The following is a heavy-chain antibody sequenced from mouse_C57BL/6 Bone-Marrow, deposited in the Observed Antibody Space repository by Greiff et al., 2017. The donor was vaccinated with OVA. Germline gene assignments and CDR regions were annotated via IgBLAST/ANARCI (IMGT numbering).Heavy chain of an antibody. D-gene: IGHD3-3*01. V-gene: IGHV1-59*01. CDR2: IDPSDSYT. CDR1: GYTFTSYW. Sequence: QVQLQQPGAELVRPGTSVKLSCKASGYTFTSYWMHWVKQSPGQGLEWIGVIDPSDSYTNYNQKFKGKATLTVDTSSSTAYMQLSSLTSEDSAVYYCARWGLASLFAYWGQGTLVTVSA. CDR3: ARWGLASLFAY. J-gene: IGHJ3*01.